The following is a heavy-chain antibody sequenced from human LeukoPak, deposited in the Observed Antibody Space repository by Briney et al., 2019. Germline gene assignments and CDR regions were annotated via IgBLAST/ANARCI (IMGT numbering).Heavy chain of an antibody. J-gene: IGHJ5*01. D-gene: IGHD1-26*01. V-gene: IGHV4-59*01. Sequence: SETLSLTCTVSGGSISSYYWSWIRQPPGKGLEWIGYNSYSGHTNYNPSLKSRVTISVDTSKNHFSLNLSSVTAADTAVYYCARVGSGSFDSWGQGTLVAVSS. CDR3: ARVGSGSFDS. CDR2: NSYSGHT. CDR1: GGSISSYY.